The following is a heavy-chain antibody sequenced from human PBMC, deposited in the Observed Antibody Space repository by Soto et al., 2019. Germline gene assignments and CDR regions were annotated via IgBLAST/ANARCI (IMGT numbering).Heavy chain of an antibody. CDR2: IRYDGSNK. D-gene: IGHD4-17*01. CDR1: GFTFSSYG. Sequence: QVQLVESGGGVVQPGRSLRLSCEASGFTFSSYGMHWVRQAPGKGLEWVAVIRYDGSNKYYADSVKGRFTISRDNSKNTLYVQMNSLRAEDTAVYYCARDGWRYGDYGHIWGQGTMVTVSS. J-gene: IGHJ3*02. V-gene: IGHV3-33*01. CDR3: ARDGWRYGDYGHI.